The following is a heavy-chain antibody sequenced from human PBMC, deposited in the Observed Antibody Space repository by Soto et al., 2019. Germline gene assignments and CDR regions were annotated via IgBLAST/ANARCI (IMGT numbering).Heavy chain of an antibody. J-gene: IGHJ4*02. V-gene: IGHV3-23*01. CDR1: GFTYNIYA. Sequence: EVQLLESGEALVQPGGSLRLSCAASGFTYNIYAMSWVRQAPGKGLEWVSGISAGVIDTYYADSVKARFTVSRDDSKNTLYLQMNSLRADDTAVYYCAKQFSSSTWYPFDHWGRGTLVTVSS. D-gene: IGHD6-13*01. CDR3: AKQFSSSTWYPFDH. CDR2: ISAGVIDT.